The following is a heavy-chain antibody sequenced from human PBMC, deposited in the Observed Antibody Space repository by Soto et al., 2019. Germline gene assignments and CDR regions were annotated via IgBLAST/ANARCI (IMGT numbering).Heavy chain of an antibody. Sequence: SETLSLTCTVSGGSISSYYWSWIRQPPGKGLEWIGYIYYSGSTNYNPSLKSRVTISVDTSKNQFSLKLSSVTAADTAVYYCARDRYYYDSSGYWGYYYYGMDVWGQGTTVTVSS. CDR1: GGSISSYY. CDR3: ARDRYYYDSSGYWGYYYYGMDV. J-gene: IGHJ6*02. V-gene: IGHV4-59*01. D-gene: IGHD3-22*01. CDR2: IYYSGST.